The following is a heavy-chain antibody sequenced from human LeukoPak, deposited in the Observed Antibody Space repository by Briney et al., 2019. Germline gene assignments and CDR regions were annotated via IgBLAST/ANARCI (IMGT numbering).Heavy chain of an antibody. CDR2: ISSSSSTI. J-gene: IGHJ4*02. CDR3: ARGTINYFDY. CDR1: GFTFSSYE. V-gene: IGHV3-48*03. D-gene: IGHD4/OR15-4a*01. Sequence: GGSLRLSCAASGFTFSSYEMNWVRQAPGKGLEWVSYISSSSSTIYYADSVKGRFTISRDNAKNSLYLQMNSLRAEDTAVYYCARGTINYFDYWGQGTLVTVSS.